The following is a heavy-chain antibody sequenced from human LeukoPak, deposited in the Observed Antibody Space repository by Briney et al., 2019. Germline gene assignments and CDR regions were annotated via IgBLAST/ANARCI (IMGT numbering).Heavy chain of an antibody. CDR3: ARDIGYYDSSGVFDY. V-gene: IGHV4-4*07. Sequence: SETLSLTCTVSGGSISSYYWSWIRQPAGKGLEWIGRIYTSGSTNYNPSLKSRVTMSVDTSKNQFSLKLSSVTAADTAVYHCARDIGYYDSSGVFDYWGQGTLVTVSS. J-gene: IGHJ4*02. D-gene: IGHD3-22*01. CDR2: IYTSGST. CDR1: GGSISSYY.